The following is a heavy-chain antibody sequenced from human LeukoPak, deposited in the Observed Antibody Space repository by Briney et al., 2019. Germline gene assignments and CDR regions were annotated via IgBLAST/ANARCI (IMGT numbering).Heavy chain of an antibody. J-gene: IGHJ4*02. CDR3: AKDMCSSTSCYRDFDY. D-gene: IGHD2-2*01. CDR2: ISYDGSNK. V-gene: IGHV3-30*18. Sequence: GGSLRLSCAASGFTLSSNGMHWVRQAPGRGLEWVSVISYDGSNKCYADSVKGRFTISRDNSKNTLYLQMNSLRAEDTAVYYCAKDMCSSTSCYRDFDYWGQGTLVTVSS. CDR1: GFTLSSNG.